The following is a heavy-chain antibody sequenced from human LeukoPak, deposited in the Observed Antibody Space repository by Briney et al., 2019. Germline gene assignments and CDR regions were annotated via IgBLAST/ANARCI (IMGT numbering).Heavy chain of an antibody. J-gene: IGHJ6*02. V-gene: IGHV3-23*01. CDR3: AKGVIAGYCSGGSCYVPPDYYYYYGMDV. D-gene: IGHD2-15*01. CDR1: GFTVSSNY. CDR2: ISVSGGST. Sequence: GGSLRLSCAASGFTVSSNYMSWVRQAPGKGLEWVSAISVSGGSTYYADSVKGRFTISRDNSKNTLYLQMNSLRAEDTAVYYCAKGVIAGYCSGGSCYVPPDYYYYYGMDVWGQGTTVTVSS.